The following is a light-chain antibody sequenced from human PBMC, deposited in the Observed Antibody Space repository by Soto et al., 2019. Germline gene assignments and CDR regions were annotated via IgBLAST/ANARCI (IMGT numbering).Light chain of an antibody. Sequence: EIVLSQSPGTLSLSPGERGTLSCRASQSVSSSYLAWYQQKPGQAPRLLIYGASSRATGIPDRFSGSGSGTDFTLTIGRLEPEDFAVYYCQQYGSSPQFGQGTRLEIK. CDR1: QSVSSSY. J-gene: IGKJ5*01. V-gene: IGKV3-20*01. CDR2: GAS. CDR3: QQYGSSPQ.